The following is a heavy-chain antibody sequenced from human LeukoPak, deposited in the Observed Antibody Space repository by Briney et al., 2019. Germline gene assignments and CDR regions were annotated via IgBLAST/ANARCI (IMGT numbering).Heavy chain of an antibody. V-gene: IGHV1-2*02. Sequence: RASVKVSCTASGYTFTGYYMHWVRQAPGQGLKWMGWINPNSGGTNYAQKFQGRVTMTRDTSISTAYMELSRLRSDDTAVYYCALSIVGATSGYGMDVWGQGTTVTVSS. CDR2: INPNSGGT. CDR1: GYTFTGYY. CDR3: ALSIVGATSGYGMDV. J-gene: IGHJ6*02. D-gene: IGHD1-26*01.